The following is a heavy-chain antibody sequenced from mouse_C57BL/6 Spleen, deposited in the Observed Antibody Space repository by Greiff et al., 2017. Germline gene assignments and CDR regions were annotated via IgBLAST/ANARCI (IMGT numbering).Heavy chain of an antibody. Sequence: EVMLVESGGGLVKPGGSLKLSCAASGFTFSDYGMHWVRQAPEKGLEWVAYISSGSSTIYYADTVKGRFTISRDNAKNTLFLQMTILRSEDTAMYYCANAYEGYSAWFAYWGQGTLVTVSA. CDR1: GFTFSDYG. V-gene: IGHV5-17*01. D-gene: IGHD2-3*01. J-gene: IGHJ3*01. CDR3: ANAYEGYSAWFAY. CDR2: ISSGSSTI.